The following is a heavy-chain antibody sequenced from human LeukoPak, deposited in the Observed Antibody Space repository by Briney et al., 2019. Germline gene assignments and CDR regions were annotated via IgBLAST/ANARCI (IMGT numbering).Heavy chain of an antibody. CDR1: GGSISSYY. Sequence: PSETLSLTCTVSGGSISSYYWSWIRQPAGKGLEWIGRIYTSGSTNYSPSLKSRVTMSVDTSKNQFSLKLSSVAAADTAVYYCARDYFARYCSGGSCYNWFDPWGQGTLVTVSS. D-gene: IGHD2-15*01. V-gene: IGHV4-4*07. J-gene: IGHJ5*02. CDR3: ARDYFARYCSGGSCYNWFDP. CDR2: IYTSGST.